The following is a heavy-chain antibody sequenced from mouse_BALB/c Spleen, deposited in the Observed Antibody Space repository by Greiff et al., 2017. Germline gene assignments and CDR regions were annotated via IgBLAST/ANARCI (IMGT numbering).Heavy chain of an antibody. CDR3: ARWDYYGPWFAY. V-gene: IGHV5-17*02. J-gene: IGHJ3*01. CDR1: GFTFSSFG. Sequence: EVKLVESGGGLVQPGGSRKLSCAASGFTFSSFGMHWVRQAPEKGLEWVAYISSGSSTIYYADTVKGRFTISRDNPKNTLFLQMTSLRSEDTAMYYCARWDYYGPWFAYWGQGTLVTVSA. D-gene: IGHD1-2*01. CDR2: ISSGSSTI.